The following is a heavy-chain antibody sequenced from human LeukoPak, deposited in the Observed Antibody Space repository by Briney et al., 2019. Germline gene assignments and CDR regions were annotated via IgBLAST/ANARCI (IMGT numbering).Heavy chain of an antibody. CDR1: GGSLTSSSYY. J-gene: IGHJ4*02. V-gene: IGHV4-39*07. D-gene: IGHD6-13*01. Sequence: PSETLSLTCTVSGGSLTSSSYYWGWIRQPPQKGLEWTGSIYYSGSTYYSPSLKSRVTISLDTSKNQFSLKLSSVTAADTAVYYCARVTSLGGGSSWNPYYFDYWGQGTLVTVSS. CDR3: ARVTSLGGGSSWNPYYFDY. CDR2: IYYSGST.